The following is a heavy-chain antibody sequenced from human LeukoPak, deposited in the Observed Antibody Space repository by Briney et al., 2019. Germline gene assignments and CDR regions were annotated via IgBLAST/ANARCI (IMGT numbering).Heavy chain of an antibody. D-gene: IGHD6-13*01. V-gene: IGHV4-34*01. CDR1: GGSFSGYY. CDR2: INHSGST. CDR3: ARDTYGSSWGGDYYYYMDV. Sequence: SETLSLTCAVYGGSFSGYYWSWIRQPPGKGLEWIGEINHSGSTNYNPSLKSRVTISVDTSKNQFSLKLSSVTAADTAVYYCARDTYGSSWGGDYYYYMDVWGKGTTVTVSS. J-gene: IGHJ6*03.